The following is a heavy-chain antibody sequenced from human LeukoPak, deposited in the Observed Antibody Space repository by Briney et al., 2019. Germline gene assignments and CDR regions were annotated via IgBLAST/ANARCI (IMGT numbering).Heavy chain of an antibody. D-gene: IGHD6-13*01. CDR3: ARDLRFIPAASANGWFDP. V-gene: IGHV1-18*01. CDR2: INTSNGNT. CDR1: GYTFTHYG. Sequence: GASVKVSCRTSGYTFTHYGISGVRQVPGQGLEWLGWINTSNGNTNFAQKVQGRLTMTTDTSTSTAYMELRSLRSDDTAVYYCARDLRFIPAASANGWFDPWGQGTLVTVSS. J-gene: IGHJ5*02.